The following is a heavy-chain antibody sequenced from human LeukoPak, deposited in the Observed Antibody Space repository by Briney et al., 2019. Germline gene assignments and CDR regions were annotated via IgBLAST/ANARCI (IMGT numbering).Heavy chain of an antibody. J-gene: IGHJ4*02. CDR2: IFQSGST. D-gene: IGHD6-13*01. V-gene: IGHV4-30-2*01. CDR3: ARGADSSSWFE. Sequence: SETLSLTCTVSGGSTSSGGYYWTWIRQPPGKGLEWIGYIFQSGSTYYNPSLKSRVTMSLDRSKNQFSLNLSSVTAADTAVYYCARGADSSSWFEWGQGTLVTVSS. CDR1: GGSTSSGGYY.